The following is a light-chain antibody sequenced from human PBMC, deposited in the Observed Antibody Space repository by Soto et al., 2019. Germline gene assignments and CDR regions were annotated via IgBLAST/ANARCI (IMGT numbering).Light chain of an antibody. Sequence: EIVLTQSPGTLSLSPGERATLSCRASQSISINLAWYQQKPGQAPRLLIYAASNRAAGVPARFSGSWSGTEFTLTISSLQSEDFAVYYCQQYNNWITFGQGTRLEI. V-gene: IGKV3-15*01. CDR3: QQYNNWIT. CDR2: AAS. CDR1: QSISIN. J-gene: IGKJ5*01.